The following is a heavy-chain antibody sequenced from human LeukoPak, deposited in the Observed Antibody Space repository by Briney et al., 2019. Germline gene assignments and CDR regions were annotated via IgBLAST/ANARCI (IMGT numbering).Heavy chain of an antibody. D-gene: IGHD6-19*01. J-gene: IGHJ6*02. Sequence: ASVKVSCKASGYTFTSYDINWVRQATGQGLEWMGWMNPNSGNAGYAQKFQGRVTMTRTTSPSTAYMELSSLRSEYTALYSCARGQVGSSGWYYYYYYGMDVWGQGTTVTVSS. CDR1: GYTFTSYD. CDR3: ARGQVGSSGWYYYYYYGMDV. V-gene: IGHV1-8*01. CDR2: MNPNSGNA.